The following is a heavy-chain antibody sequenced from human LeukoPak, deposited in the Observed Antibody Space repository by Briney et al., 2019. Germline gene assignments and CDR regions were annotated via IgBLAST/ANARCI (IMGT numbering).Heavy chain of an antibody. D-gene: IGHD4-17*01. J-gene: IGHJ4*02. CDR2: IWYDENNK. V-gene: IGHV3-33*01. Sequence: GGSLRLSCAASGFILSNYGMHWVRQAPGKGLEWVAVIWYDENNKYYTVSVKGRFTISRDNSKNTLYLQMNSLRAEDTAVYYCAREWGYGDPFGFFDYWGQGTLVTVSS. CDR3: AREWGYGDPFGFFDY. CDR1: GFILSNYG.